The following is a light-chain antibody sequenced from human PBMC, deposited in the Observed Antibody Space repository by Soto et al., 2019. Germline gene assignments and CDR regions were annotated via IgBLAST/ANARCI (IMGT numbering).Light chain of an antibody. CDR1: ESVSSY. J-gene: IGKJ5*01. V-gene: IGKV3-11*01. CDR3: QQRSNWPLIT. Sequence: ENVLTQSPATLALSPGERATLSCRASESVSSYLAWYQQKPGQAPRLLIYDASNRATGIPARFSGSGSGTDFTLTISSPEPEDFAVYYCQQRSNWPLITFGQGTRLEIK. CDR2: DAS.